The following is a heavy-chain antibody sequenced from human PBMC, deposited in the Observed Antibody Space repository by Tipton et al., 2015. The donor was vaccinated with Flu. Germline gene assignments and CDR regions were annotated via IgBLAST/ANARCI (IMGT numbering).Heavy chain of an antibody. V-gene: IGHV3-21*01. Sequence: SLRLSCAASGFTFSSYSMNWVRQAPGKGLEWVSSISSSSSYIYYADSVKGRFTISRDNAKNSLYLQMNSLRAEDTAVYYCARDGDYAGYYYYYMDVWGKGTTVTVSS. D-gene: IGHD2-21*02. CDR2: ISSSSSYI. CDR1: GFTFSSYS. CDR3: ARDGDYAGYYYYYMDV. J-gene: IGHJ6*03.